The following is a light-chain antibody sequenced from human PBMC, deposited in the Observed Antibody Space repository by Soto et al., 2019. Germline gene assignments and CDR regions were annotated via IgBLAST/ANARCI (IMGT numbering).Light chain of an antibody. J-gene: IGKJ2*01. CDR1: QDISTW. V-gene: IGKV1-12*01. CDR3: QQANSFPYT. Sequence: DIQMTQSPSSVSASVGDRVSITCRASQDISTWLAWYQEKPGKAPELLIFAASSLQTGVPSRFSGSGSGTTFTLTISSLQPEDFAIYICQQANSFPYTFGQGTKVEI. CDR2: AAS.